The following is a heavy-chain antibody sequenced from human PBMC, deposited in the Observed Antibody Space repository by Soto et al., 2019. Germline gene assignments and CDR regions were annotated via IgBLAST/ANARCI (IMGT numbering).Heavy chain of an antibody. Sequence: GASVKVSCKASGGTFSSYTISWVRQAPGQGLEWMGRIIPILGIANYAQKFQGRVTITADKSTSTAYMELSSLRSEDTAVYYCASYCSCGSCYLFKNYYYMDVWGKGTTVTVSS. CDR2: IIPILGIA. CDR3: ASYCSCGSCYLFKNYYYMDV. V-gene: IGHV1-69*02. J-gene: IGHJ6*03. D-gene: IGHD2-15*01. CDR1: GGTFSSYT.